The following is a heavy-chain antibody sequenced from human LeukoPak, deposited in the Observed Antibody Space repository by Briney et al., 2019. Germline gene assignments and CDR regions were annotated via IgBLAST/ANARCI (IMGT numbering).Heavy chain of an antibody. Sequence: ASVKVSCKTSGYTFTSYGITWVRQAPGQGLEWLGWISGNNGDTSYAHNVDGRVTMTTDTSTSTGYMELRSLRSGDTAVYYCARTSITMVSSTWGQGTLVIVSS. V-gene: IGHV1-18*04. CDR1: GYTFTSYG. D-gene: IGHD3-10*01. J-gene: IGHJ4*02. CDR3: ARTSITMVSST. CDR2: ISGNNGDT.